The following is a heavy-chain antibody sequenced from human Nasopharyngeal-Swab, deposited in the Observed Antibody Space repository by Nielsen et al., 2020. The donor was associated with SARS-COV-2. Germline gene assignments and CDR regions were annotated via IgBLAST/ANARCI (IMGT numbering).Heavy chain of an antibody. CDR1: GYTFTSYD. J-gene: IGHJ6*02. V-gene: IGHV1-8*01. Sequence: ASVKASCKASGYTFTSYDINWVRQATGQGLEWMGWMNPNSGNTGYAQKFQGRVTMTRNTSISTAYMELSSLRSEDTAVYYCARFSRYYYYYGMDVWGQGTTVTVSS. CDR2: MNPNSGNT. D-gene: IGHD2/OR15-2a*01. CDR3: ARFSRYYYYYGMDV.